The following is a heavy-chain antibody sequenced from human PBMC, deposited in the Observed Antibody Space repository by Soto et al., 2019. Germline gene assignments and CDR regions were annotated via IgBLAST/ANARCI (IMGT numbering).Heavy chain of an antibody. CDR1: GFTFSSYS. CDR2: ISSSSSTI. Sequence: GGSLRLSCAASGFTFSSYSMNWVRQAPGKGLEWVSYISSSSSTIYYPDSMKGRFTISRDNFNNTLYLQLNSLRPEDTAVYHCVQGASTAHQPLDSWGQGVLVTVSS. CDR3: VQGASTAHQPLDS. D-gene: IGHD1-26*01. V-gene: IGHV3-48*01. J-gene: IGHJ4*02.